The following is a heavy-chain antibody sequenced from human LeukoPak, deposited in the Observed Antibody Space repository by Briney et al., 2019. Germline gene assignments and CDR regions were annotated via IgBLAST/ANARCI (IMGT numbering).Heavy chain of an antibody. D-gene: IGHD3/OR15-3a*01. CDR1: GFSVSNYY. J-gene: IGHJ5*02. Sequence: PGGSLRLSCAVSGFSVSNYYMNWVRQAPGKGLEWVSLIRGSGETFYADSVKGRFTISRDDSKNTVHLQMNSLRVEDTADYFCARDRAATQDWVEFDPWGQGTLVTLSS. CDR3: ARDRAATQDWVEFDP. CDR2: IRGSGET. V-gene: IGHV3-66*03.